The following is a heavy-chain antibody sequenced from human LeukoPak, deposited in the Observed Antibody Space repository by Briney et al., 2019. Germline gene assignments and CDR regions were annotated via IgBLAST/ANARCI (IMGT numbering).Heavy chain of an antibody. CDR1: GYTFTGYY. J-gene: IGHJ4*02. D-gene: IGHD4-17*01. Sequence: ASVKVSCKASGYTFTGYYMHWVRQAPGQGLEWMGWINPNSGGTNYAQKFQGRVAMTRDTSISTAYMELSRLRSDDTAVYYCARDPSTVTPYYFDYWGQGTLVTVSS. CDR2: INPNSGGT. CDR3: ARDPSTVTPYYFDY. V-gene: IGHV1-2*02.